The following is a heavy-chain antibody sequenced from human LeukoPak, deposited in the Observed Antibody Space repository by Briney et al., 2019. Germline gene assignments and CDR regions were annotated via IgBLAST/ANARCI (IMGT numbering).Heavy chain of an antibody. Sequence: GASVKVSCKASGYTFTGYYMHWVRQAPGQGLEWMGWINPNSGGTNYAQKFQGRVTMTRDTSISTAYMELSRLRSDDTAVYYCARGRGDDINWFDPWGQGTLVTVSS. CDR2: INPNSGGT. V-gene: IGHV1-2*02. D-gene: IGHD3-9*01. CDR3: ARGRGDDINWFDP. J-gene: IGHJ5*02. CDR1: GYTFTGYY.